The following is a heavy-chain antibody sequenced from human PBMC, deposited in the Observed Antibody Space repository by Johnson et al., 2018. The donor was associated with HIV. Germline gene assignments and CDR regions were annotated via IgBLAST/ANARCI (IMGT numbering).Heavy chain of an antibody. J-gene: IGHJ3*02. V-gene: IGHV3-23*04. CDR3: AKEEGLAAAGTGEAFDI. D-gene: IGHD6-13*01. CDR2: ISGSGGST. CDR1: GFTFSSYA. Sequence: VQLVESGGGLVQPGGSLRLSCAASGFTFSSYAMSWVRQAPGKGLEWVSAISGSGGSTYYADSVKGRFTISRDNSKNTLYLQMNSLRAEDTAVYYCAKEEGLAAAGTGEAFDIWGQGTMVTVSS.